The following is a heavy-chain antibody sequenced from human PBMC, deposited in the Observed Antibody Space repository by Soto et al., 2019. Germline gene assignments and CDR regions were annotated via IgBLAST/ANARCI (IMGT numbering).Heavy chain of an antibody. CDR2: MNHSGST. J-gene: IGHJ4*02. CDR1: GGSFSGYY. D-gene: IGHD2-2*01. CDR3: ARGGKYCSSTSCYDDY. V-gene: IGHV4-34*01. Sequence: QVQLQQWGAGLLKPSETLSLTCAVYGGSFSGYYWSWIRQPPGKGLEWIGEMNHSGSTNYNPSLKSRVTMSVDTSKNPFSLKLSSVTAADTAVYYCARGGKYCSSTSCYDDYWGQGSLVTVSS.